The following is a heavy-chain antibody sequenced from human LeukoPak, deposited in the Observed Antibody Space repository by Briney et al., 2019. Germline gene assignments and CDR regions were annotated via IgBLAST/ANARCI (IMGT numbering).Heavy chain of an antibody. CDR1: GGTFSSYG. J-gene: IGHJ4*02. CDR2: ISYDGSNK. CDR3: AKALGIYFDY. V-gene: IGHV3-30*18. Sequence: SCKASGGTFSSYGMHWVRQAPGKGLEWVAVISYDGSNKYYADSVKGRFTISRDNSKNTLYLQMNSLRAEDTAVYYCAKALGIYFDYWGQGTLVTVSS.